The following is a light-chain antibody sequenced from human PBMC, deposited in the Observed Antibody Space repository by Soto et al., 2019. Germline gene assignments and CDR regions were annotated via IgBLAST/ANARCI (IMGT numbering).Light chain of an antibody. Sequence: TQPPSASGSPGQSLTISCTGTSSDVGFYNFVSWYQQRPGKAPKLVIYEVTKRPSGVPDRFSGSKSGSTASLTVSGLQGGDEADYYGASYAGTRLFVFGSGTKVTVL. CDR2: EVT. J-gene: IGLJ1*01. V-gene: IGLV2-8*01. CDR3: ASYAGTRLFV. CDR1: SSDVGFYNF.